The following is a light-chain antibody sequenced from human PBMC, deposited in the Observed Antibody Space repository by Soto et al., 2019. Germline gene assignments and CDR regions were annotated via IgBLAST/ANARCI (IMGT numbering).Light chain of an antibody. V-gene: IGLV2-8*01. CDR2: EVT. J-gene: IGLJ3*02. Sequence: QSALTQPPSASGSPGQSVTISCTGTSSDVGGYNYVSWYQQHPGKAPRLMVYEVTKRPSGVPARFSGSKSGNTASLTVSGLQAEDEAHYYCSSHAGINNVVFGGGTKFTVL. CDR3: SSHAGINNVV. CDR1: SSDVGGYNY.